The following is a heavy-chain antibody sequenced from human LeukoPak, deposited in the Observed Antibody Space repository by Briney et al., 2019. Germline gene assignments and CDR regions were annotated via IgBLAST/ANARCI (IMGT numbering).Heavy chain of an antibody. D-gene: IGHD3-22*01. J-gene: IGHJ4*02. CDR3: AVGSYYDGRGHGDYFYS. CDR1: GGSIDSGDYY. V-gene: IGHV4-30-4*01. Sequence: SETLSLTCTVSGGSIDSGDYYWRWIRRPPGRGLEWIGYLYYNVRTYYNPSLRSRITMSLQTSKNQFSLTLASLATADPAVYYCAVGSYYDGRGHGDYFYSWGQGTLVTVSS. CDR2: LYYNVRT.